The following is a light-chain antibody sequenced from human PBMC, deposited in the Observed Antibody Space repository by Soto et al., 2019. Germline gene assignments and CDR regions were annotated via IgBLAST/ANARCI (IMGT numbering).Light chain of an antibody. CDR3: QQYHTWPIT. Sequence: EIVMTQSLATLSVSPGERATLSCRASQSVSSNLAWYQQKPGQAPRLLISGASTGATGIPARFSGSGSGTEFTLTISSLQSEDCAIYYCQQYHTWPITFGGGTKVDIK. V-gene: IGKV3-15*01. J-gene: IGKJ4*01. CDR2: GAS. CDR1: QSVSSN.